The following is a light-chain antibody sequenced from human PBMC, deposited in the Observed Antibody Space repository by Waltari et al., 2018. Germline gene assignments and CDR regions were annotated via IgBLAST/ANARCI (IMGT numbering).Light chain of an antibody. CDR2: GAY. V-gene: IGKV3-20*01. CDR1: QSVNTY. CDR3: QHHVRLPAT. J-gene: IGKJ1*01. Sequence: IVLTQSPGTLSLSPGERATLSCRASQSVNTYLAWYQQKPGQAPRLLIYGAYTRAAGIPDRFSGSGFGTDFSLTISRLEAEDFAVCYCQHHVRLPATFGQGTKVEIK.